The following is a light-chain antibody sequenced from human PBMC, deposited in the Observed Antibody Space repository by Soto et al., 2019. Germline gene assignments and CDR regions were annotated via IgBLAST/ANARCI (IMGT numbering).Light chain of an antibody. CDR1: SSDVGGYNY. Sequence: QSALTQPPSASGSPGQSVTISCTGTSSDVGGYNYVSWYQQHPGKAPKPMIYEVSKRPSGVPDRFSGSKSGNTASLTVSGLQAEDEADYYCSSYAGSTLVVFGGGTKLTVL. J-gene: IGLJ2*01. CDR2: EVS. V-gene: IGLV2-8*01. CDR3: SSYAGSTLVV.